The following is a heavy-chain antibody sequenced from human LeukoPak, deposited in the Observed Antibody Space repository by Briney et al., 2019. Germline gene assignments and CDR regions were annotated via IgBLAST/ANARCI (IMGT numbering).Heavy chain of an antibody. J-gene: IGHJ3*02. CDR1: GFTFSSYA. CDR2: ISGSGGST. Sequence: GGSLRLSCAASGFTFSSYAMSWVRQAPGKGLEWVSAISGSGGSTYYADCVKGRFTISRDNSKNTLYLQMNSLRAEDTAVYYCAKEGSYDILTGYSPDAFDIWGQGTMVTVSS. V-gene: IGHV3-23*01. D-gene: IGHD3-9*01. CDR3: AKEGSYDILTGYSPDAFDI.